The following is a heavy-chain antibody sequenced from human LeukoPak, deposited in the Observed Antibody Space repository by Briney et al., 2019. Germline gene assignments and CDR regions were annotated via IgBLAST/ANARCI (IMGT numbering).Heavy chain of an antibody. CDR2: IRYDGSNT. V-gene: IGHV3-30*02. CDR1: GFTFSSYG. J-gene: IGHJ2*01. CDR3: ARAPARGYSYGPHYWYFDL. D-gene: IGHD5-18*01. Sequence: GGSLRLSCEASGFTFSSYGMHWVRQAPGKGPEWVAFIRYDGSNTYYADSVKGRFTISRDNSKNTLYLQMKSLKVEDTSVYYCARAPARGYSYGPHYWYFDLWGRGTLVTVSS.